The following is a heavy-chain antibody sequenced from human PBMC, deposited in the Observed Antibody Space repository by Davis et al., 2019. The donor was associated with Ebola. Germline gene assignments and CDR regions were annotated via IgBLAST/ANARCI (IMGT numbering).Heavy chain of an antibody. CDR2: ISSSGDTT. CDR3: ATTSSSSHAFDI. Sequence: PGGSLRLSCAASEFTFSTYAMSWVRQAPGKGLEWVSGISSSGDTTYYADSVKGRFTISRDNTKNTLYLQLNSLRAEDTAVYYCATTSSSSHAFDIWGQGTMVIVSS. V-gene: IGHV3-23*01. J-gene: IGHJ3*02. CDR1: EFTFSTYA. D-gene: IGHD6-6*01.